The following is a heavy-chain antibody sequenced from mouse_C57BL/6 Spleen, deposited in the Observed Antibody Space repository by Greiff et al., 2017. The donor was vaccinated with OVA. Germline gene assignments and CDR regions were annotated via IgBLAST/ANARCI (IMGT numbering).Heavy chain of an antibody. V-gene: IGHV1-81*01. CDR3: VRGRTGTSDAMDY. Sequence: VQLQQSGAELARPGASVKLSCKASGYTFTSYGISWVKQRTGQGLEWIGEIYPRSGNTYYNEKFKGKATLTADKSSSTAYMELRSLTSEDSAVYFCVRGRTGTSDAMDYWGQGTSVTVSS. CDR1: GYTFTSYG. D-gene: IGHD4-1*01. CDR2: IYPRSGNT. J-gene: IGHJ4*01.